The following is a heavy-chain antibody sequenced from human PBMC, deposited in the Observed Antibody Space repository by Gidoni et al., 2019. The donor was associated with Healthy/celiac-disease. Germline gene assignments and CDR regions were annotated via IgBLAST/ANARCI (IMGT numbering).Heavy chain of an antibody. CDR1: GYTFTGYY. Sequence: QVQLVQSGAEVKKPGASVKVSCKASGYTFTGYYMHWVRQAPGQGLEWMGWINPNSGGTNYAQKFQGRVTMTRDTSISTAYMELSRLRSDDTAVYYCAREGKGSYYDILTGYYTGDPRDAFDIWGQGTMVTVSS. CDR3: AREGKGSYYDILTGYYTGDPRDAFDI. J-gene: IGHJ3*02. V-gene: IGHV1-2*02. D-gene: IGHD3-9*01. CDR2: INPNSGGT.